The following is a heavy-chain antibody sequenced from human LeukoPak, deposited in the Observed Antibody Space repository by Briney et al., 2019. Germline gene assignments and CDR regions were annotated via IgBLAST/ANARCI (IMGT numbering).Heavy chain of an antibody. CDR1: GFTFDDYA. Sequence: PGRSLRLSCAASGFTFDDYAMHWVRQAPGKGLEWVSGISWNSGSIGYADSVKGRFTISRDNARNSLYLQMNSLRAEDTAVYYCASLYCTHTTCYYFDYWGQGTLVSVSS. CDR2: ISWNSGSI. J-gene: IGHJ4*02. V-gene: IGHV3-9*01. CDR3: ASLYCTHTTCYYFDY. D-gene: IGHD2-2*01.